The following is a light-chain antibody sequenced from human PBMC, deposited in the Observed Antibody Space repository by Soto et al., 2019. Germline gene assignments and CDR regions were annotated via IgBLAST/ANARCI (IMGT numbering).Light chain of an antibody. CDR2: GAS. V-gene: IGKV3-20*01. CDR1: QSVSSNY. CDR3: QQSGRSPFT. Sequence: EIVMTQSPGTLSLSPGETATLSCRASQSVSSNYVAWFHQKPGQAPRLLIYGASSRATGVPDRFSASGSGTDFTLTISRLEPEDFAVYYCQQSGRSPFTFGPGTKVDIK. J-gene: IGKJ3*01.